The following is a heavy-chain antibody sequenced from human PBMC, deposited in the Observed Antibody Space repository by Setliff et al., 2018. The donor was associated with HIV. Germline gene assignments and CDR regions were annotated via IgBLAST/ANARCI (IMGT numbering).Heavy chain of an antibody. J-gene: IGHJ6*03. CDR2: IIPIFGTA. Sequence: SVKVSCKASGGTFSSYAISWVRQAPGQGLEWMGGIIPIFGTANYAQKFQGRVTITTDESTSTAYEDTAVYYCARGEKKNVDIVATRDFYYYYMDVWGKGTTVTVSS. CDR1: GGTFSSYA. CDR3: ARGEKKNVDIVATRDFYYYYMDV. V-gene: IGHV1-69*05. D-gene: IGHD5-12*01.